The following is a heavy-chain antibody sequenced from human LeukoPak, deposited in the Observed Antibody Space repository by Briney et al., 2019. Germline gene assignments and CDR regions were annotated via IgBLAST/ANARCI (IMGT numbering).Heavy chain of an antibody. CDR3: AKVIGRARWARSSGGYFDY. CDR1: GFTFSSYG. Sequence: PGGSLRLSCAASGFTFSSYGMHWVRQAPGKGLEWVAFIRYDGSNKYYADSVKGRFTISRDNSKNTLYLQMNSLRAEDTAVYYCAKVIGRARWARSSGGYFDYWGQGTLVTVSS. CDR2: IRYDGSNK. D-gene: IGHD6-6*01. J-gene: IGHJ4*02. V-gene: IGHV3-30*02.